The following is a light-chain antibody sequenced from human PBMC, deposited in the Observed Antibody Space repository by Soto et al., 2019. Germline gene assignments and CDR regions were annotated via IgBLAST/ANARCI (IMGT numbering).Light chain of an antibody. CDR1: NSDIGNYNF. CDR2: EVN. Sequence: QSALTQPPSASGSPGQSVAISCTGTNSDIGNYNFVSWYQQHPGKAPKLMIYEVNKRPSGVPDRFSGSKSGNTASLTVSGLQAEDEADYYCSSYAGSPNLGVVFGGGTKLTVL. J-gene: IGLJ2*01. V-gene: IGLV2-8*01. CDR3: SSYAGSPNLGVV.